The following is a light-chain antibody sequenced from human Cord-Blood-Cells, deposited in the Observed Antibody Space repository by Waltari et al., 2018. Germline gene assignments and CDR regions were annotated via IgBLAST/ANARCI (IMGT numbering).Light chain of an antibody. CDR1: STDVGGYNY. CDR2: DVS. V-gene: IGLV2-11*01. Sequence: QSALTQPRSVSGSPGQSVLIPCTGTSTDVGGYNYVSWYQPHPGKAPKLMIYDVSNRPAGVPDRFSGSKSGNTASLTISGLQAEDEADYYCCSYAGSYTYVFGTGTKVTVL. CDR3: CSYAGSYTYV. J-gene: IGLJ1*01.